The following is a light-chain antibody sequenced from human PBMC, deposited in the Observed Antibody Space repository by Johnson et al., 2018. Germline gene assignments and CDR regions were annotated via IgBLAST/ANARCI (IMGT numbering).Light chain of an antibody. V-gene: IGLV1-51*02. CDR1: SPNIGNNY. Sequence: QSVLTQPPSVSAAPGQKVTISCSGSSPNIGNNYVSWYQQLPGTAPKLLIYENNKRPSGIPDRFSGSKSGTSATLSITGLQTGDEADYYCGAWDSSLSAGNVFGTGTKVTVL. CDR3: GAWDSSLSAGNV. CDR2: ENN. J-gene: IGLJ1*01.